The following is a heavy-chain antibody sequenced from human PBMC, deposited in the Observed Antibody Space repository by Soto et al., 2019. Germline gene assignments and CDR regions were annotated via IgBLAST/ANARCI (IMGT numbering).Heavy chain of an antibody. J-gene: IGHJ4*02. Sequence: EVQLVESGGGLVQPGGSLRLSCAASGFSFSDHYMDWVRQAPGKGLEWVGRARNKARSYSIEYAASVKGRFTISRDDSKHSVYLQMNSLETEDTAVYYCAVVRWGDVDYWGQGTLVTVSS. V-gene: IGHV3-72*01. CDR3: AVVRWGDVDY. D-gene: IGHD3-16*01. CDR2: ARNKARSYSI. CDR1: GFSFSDHY.